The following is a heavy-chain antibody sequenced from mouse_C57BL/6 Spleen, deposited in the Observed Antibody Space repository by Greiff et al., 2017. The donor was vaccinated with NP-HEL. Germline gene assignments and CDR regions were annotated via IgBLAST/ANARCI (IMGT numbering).Heavy chain of an antibody. D-gene: IGHD2-3*01. J-gene: IGHJ2*01. V-gene: IGHV1-50*01. CDR1: GYTFTSYW. Sequence: QVQLQQPGAELVKPGASVKLSCKASGYTFTSYWMQWVKQRPGQGLEWIGEIDPSDSYTNYNQKFKGKATLTVDTSSSTAYMQLSSLTSEDSAVYYCARMGIYDGYYVEYFDYWGQGTTLTVSS. CDR2: IDPSDSYT. CDR3: ARMGIYDGYYVEYFDY.